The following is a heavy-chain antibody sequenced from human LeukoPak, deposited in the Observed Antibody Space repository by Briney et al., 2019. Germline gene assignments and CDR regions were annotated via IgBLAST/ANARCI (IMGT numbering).Heavy chain of an antibody. Sequence: KSSETLSLTCTVSGDSISSSNCYWGWIRQPPGKGLEWIGSIYFSGGTYYNASLKSRVTISVDTSKNQFSLKLSSVTAADTAVYYCARNAVPGYFDYWGQGTLVSVSS. J-gene: IGHJ4*02. CDR3: ARNAVPGYFDY. CDR1: GDSISSSNCY. CDR2: IYFSGGT. D-gene: IGHD3-10*01. V-gene: IGHV4-39*01.